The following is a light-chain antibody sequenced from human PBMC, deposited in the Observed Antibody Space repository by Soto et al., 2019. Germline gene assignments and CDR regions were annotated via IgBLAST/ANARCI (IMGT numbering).Light chain of an antibody. CDR1: QSVNNN. V-gene: IGKV3-11*01. Sequence: EIVLTQSPGTLSLSPGERATLSCRATQSVNNNLAWYQHKRGQAPRLLIYEAFIRATGIPARFSGSGSETDFTLTISSLEPEDFAVYYCQQRRDWPPTFGPGTKVESK. CDR2: EAF. CDR3: QQRRDWPPT. J-gene: IGKJ3*01.